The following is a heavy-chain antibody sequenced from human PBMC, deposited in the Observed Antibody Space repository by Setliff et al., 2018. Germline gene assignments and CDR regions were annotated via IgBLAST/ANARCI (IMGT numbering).Heavy chain of an antibody. D-gene: IGHD2-2*02. CDR1: GGSISTYY. V-gene: IGHV4-59*08. Sequence: PSETLSLTCTVSGGSISTYYWSWIRQTPVKGLEWIGYVYYSGTTNYNPLFKSRVTISVDRPKNQFSLKLNSVTAADTAVYDCARGINTVSWTPKYWGQGTLVTVSS. CDR3: ARGINTVSWTPKY. CDR2: VYYSGTT. J-gene: IGHJ4*02.